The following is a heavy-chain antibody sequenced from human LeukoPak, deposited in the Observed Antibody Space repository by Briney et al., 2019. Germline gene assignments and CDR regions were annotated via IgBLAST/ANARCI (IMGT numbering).Heavy chain of an antibody. V-gene: IGHV3-30*02. D-gene: IGHD3-22*01. J-gene: IGHJ3*02. CDR3: AKDDFPYYYDSSGYHDAFDI. Sequence: GGSLRLSCAASGFTFSSYGMHWVRQAPGKGLEWGAFIRYDGSNKYYADSVKGRFTISRDNSKNTLYLQMDSLRAEDTAVYYCAKDDFPYYYDSSGYHDAFDIWGQGTMVTVSS. CDR2: IRYDGSNK. CDR1: GFTFSSYG.